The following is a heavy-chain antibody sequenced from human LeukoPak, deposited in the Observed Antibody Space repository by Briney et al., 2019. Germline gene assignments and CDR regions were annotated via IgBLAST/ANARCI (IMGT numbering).Heavy chain of an antibody. CDR2: ISGSGGST. CDR1: GFTFSSYA. D-gene: IGHD3-22*01. J-gene: IGHJ5*02. CDR3: AKDLKYYDSSGYYYL. Sequence: GASLRLSCAASGFTFSSYAMSWVRQAPGKGLEWVSAISGSGGSTYYADSVKGRFTISRDNSKNTLYLQMNSLRAEDTVVYYCAKDLKYYDSSGYYYLWGQGTLVTVSS. V-gene: IGHV3-23*01.